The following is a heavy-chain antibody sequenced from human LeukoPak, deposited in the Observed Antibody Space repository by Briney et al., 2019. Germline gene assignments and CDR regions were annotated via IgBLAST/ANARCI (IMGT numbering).Heavy chain of an antibody. Sequence: GSVKVSCKASGYTFTTYGISWVRQAPGPGREGMGWIGGYNGKTNYAEKLQGRVTKTTDTSTSTAYMELRSLRSDDTAVHYCARDTGIAVAGTGDFDYGGEGTLVTVSS. CDR1: GYTFTTYG. CDR2: IGGYNGKT. D-gene: IGHD6-13*01. J-gene: IGHJ4*02. V-gene: IGHV1-18*01. CDR3: ARDTGIAVAGTGDFDY.